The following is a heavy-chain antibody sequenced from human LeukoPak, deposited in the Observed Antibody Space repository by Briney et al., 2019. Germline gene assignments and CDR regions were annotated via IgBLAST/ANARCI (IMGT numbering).Heavy chain of an antibody. CDR3: ASARDGYNWSY. D-gene: IGHD5-24*01. V-gene: IGHV4-61*02. CDR1: GGSISSGSYY. CDR2: IYTSGST. J-gene: IGHJ4*02. Sequence: SSETLSLTCTVSGGSISSGSYYWSWIRQPAGKGLEWIGRIYTSGSTNYNPSLKSRVTISVDTSKNQFSLKLSSVTAADTAVYYCASARDGYNWSYWGQGTLVTVSS.